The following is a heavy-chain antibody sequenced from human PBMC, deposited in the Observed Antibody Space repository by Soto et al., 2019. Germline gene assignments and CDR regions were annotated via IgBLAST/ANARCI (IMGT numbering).Heavy chain of an antibody. V-gene: IGHV1-18*01. Sequence: QVQLVQSGAEVKKPGASVKVSCKASGYTFTSYGISWVRQAPGQGLEWMGWISAYNGNTNYAQKLQGRITKTTDTPTSTTYKELRSRRSDNSAVDYFAREVAVYRLAGGFGPLGQGTLVTVSS. J-gene: IGHJ5*02. CDR3: AREVAVYRLAGGFGP. CDR2: ISAYNGNT. CDR1: GYTFTSYG. D-gene: IGHD2-8*02.